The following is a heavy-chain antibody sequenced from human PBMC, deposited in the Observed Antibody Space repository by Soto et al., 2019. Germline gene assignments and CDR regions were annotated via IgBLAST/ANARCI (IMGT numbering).Heavy chain of an antibody. CDR1: SGSISSPIYY. V-gene: IGHV4-39*01. CDR2: IHQTGST. D-gene: IGHD1-1*01. Sequence: QMQLQESGPGLVRPSETLSLTCTVSSGSISSPIYYWGWIRQPPGKGLEWIGRIHQTGSTYYNPSLQGRVTISVDTSKNQFSLKLSSVTAADTAMYFCAGRSSLASVQLFFREISNYNWFDPWGQGTLVTVSS. J-gene: IGHJ5*02. CDR3: AGRSSLASVQLFFREISNYNWFDP.